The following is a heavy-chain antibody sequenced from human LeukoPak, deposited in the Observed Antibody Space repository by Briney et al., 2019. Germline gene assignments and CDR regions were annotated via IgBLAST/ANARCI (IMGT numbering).Heavy chain of an antibody. Sequence: GGSLRLSCEVSGFTFDNNDMHWVRQTTGKGLEWVSAIGSAGYTYYADSVRGRYTITRDNAKQSLYLQMNSLRVEDTAVYHCVRQPDSARYGFDYWGRGTQVTVSS. J-gene: IGHJ4*02. CDR2: IGSAGYT. CDR1: GFTFDNND. D-gene: IGHD1-14*01. V-gene: IGHV3-13*01. CDR3: VRQPDSARYGFDY.